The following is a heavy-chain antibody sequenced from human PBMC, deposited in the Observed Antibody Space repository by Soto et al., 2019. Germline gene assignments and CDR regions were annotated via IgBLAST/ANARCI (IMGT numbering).Heavy chain of an antibody. CDR1: GGSMRNVY. Sequence: SETLSLPCAVSGGSMRNVYWSWIRQPPGKRLEWIGFIFHSGNAKYNPSLKSRVTISIDTSKSQFSLSLDSVTAADTAVYFCARAHAPTLPFDYWGLGTLVTVS. CDR2: IFHSGNA. CDR3: ARAHAPTLPFDY. D-gene: IGHD2-15*01. V-gene: IGHV4-59*01. J-gene: IGHJ4*01.